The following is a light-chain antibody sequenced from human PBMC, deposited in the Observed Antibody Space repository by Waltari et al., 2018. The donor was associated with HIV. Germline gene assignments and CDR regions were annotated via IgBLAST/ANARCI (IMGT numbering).Light chain of an antibody. CDR1: SSNIGGNY. J-gene: IGLJ3*02. CDR3: ASWDDSLSGWV. Sequence: QSVLTQPPSASGTPGQTVTISCSGSSSNIGGNYVYWYQRLPGTAPKLLIYRNNQRPSGVPDLFSGSKSGTSASLAISGLRSEDEADYYCASWDDSLSGWVFGGGTKVTVL. CDR2: RNN. V-gene: IGLV1-47*01.